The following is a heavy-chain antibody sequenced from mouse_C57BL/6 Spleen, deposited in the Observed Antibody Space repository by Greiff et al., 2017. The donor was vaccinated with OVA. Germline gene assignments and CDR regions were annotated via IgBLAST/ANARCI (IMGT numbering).Heavy chain of an antibody. Sequence: QVQLQQPGAELVKPGASVKMSCKASGYTFTSYWIPWVKQRPGQGLEWIGDIYPGSGGTNYNEKFKSKATLTVDTASSTAYLQLSSLTSEDSAVYYCARSEDYEESPYFDYWGHGTTLTVAS. CDR1: GYTFTSYW. CDR3: ARSEDYEESPYFDY. D-gene: IGHD2-4*01. CDR2: IYPGSGGT. V-gene: IGHV1-55*01. J-gene: IGHJ2*01.